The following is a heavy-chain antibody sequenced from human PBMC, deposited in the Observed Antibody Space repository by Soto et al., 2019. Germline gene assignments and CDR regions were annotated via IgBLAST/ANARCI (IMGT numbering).Heavy chain of an antibody. V-gene: IGHV3-13*01. D-gene: IGHD3-10*01. J-gene: IGHJ5*02. CDR1: GFIFSNLD. CDR3: VRGLPGGFDP. CDR2: IGFAGDT. Sequence: GGSLRLSCGASGFIFSNLDMHWVRQTTEKGLEWVSGIGFAGDTNYSGSVKGRFTISRENAKNSLFLQMNSLRVGDTAVYYCVRGLPGGFDPWGQGTLVTVSS.